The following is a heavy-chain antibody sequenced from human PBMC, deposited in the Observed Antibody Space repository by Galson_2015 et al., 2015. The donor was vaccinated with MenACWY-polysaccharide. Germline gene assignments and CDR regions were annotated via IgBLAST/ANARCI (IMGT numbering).Heavy chain of an antibody. V-gene: IGHV4-61*01. CDR1: GGSVTSDNDY. D-gene: IGHD1-26*01. J-gene: IGHJ5*02. CDR2: MSYSGRG. CDR3: VGEPTYSGSFGWFDP. Sequence: LSLTCTVSGGSVTSDNDYWGWLRQPPGKGLEWIGYMSYSGRGNSNPSLKSRVTVFIDTSKKQFSLRLTSVTAADTAMYYCVGEPTYSGSFGWFDPWGQGTLVTVSS.